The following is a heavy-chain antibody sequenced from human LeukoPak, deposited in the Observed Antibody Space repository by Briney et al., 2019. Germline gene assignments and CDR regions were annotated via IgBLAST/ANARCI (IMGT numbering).Heavy chain of an antibody. V-gene: IGHV1-18*01. CDR3: ATERVGYCIRTTSCYGLDS. D-gene: IGHD2/OR15-2a*01. CDR2: ISAYTDKT. Sequence: ASVKVSCKASGYTFTNYGITWVRQASGQGLEWMGWISAYTDKTNYAQKFQGRVTMTTDTSTTTAYMELRSLRSEDTAVYYCATERVGYCIRTTSCYGLDSWGQGTLVAVSS. CDR1: GYTFTNYG. J-gene: IGHJ4*02.